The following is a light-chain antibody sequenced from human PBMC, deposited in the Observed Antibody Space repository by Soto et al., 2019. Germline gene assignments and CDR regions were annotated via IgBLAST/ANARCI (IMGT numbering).Light chain of an antibody. CDR3: QSYDTRLSGYV. V-gene: IGLV1-40*01. CDR1: SSNIGAGYD. J-gene: IGLJ1*01. Sequence: QSVLTQPPSVSGAPGQRVTISCTGSSSNIGAGYDLHWYQHLPGTAPKLLIYGNTNRPSGVPDRFSGSRSGTTASLAITGLRPDDEADYYCQSYDTRLSGYVFATGTKLTVL. CDR2: GNT.